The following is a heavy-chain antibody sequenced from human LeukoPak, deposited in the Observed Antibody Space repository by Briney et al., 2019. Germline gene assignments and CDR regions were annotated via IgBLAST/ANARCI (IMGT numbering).Heavy chain of an antibody. CDR2: MSYDGSNK. J-gene: IGHJ4*02. Sequence: GGSLRLSCAASGFTFSRWAMHWVRQAPGKGLEWVAVMSYDGSNKYYADSVKGRFTISRDNSKNTLYLQMSSLRAEDTAVYYCARDPYGSGDGYFDYWGQGTLVTVSS. D-gene: IGHD3-10*01. CDR3: ARDPYGSGDGYFDY. V-gene: IGHV3-30-3*01. CDR1: GFTFSRWA.